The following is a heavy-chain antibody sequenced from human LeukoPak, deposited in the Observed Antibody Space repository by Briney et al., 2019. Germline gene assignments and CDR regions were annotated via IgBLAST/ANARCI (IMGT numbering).Heavy chain of an antibody. J-gene: IGHJ3*02. V-gene: IGHV4-39*01. CDR1: GGSVSSGNYY. D-gene: IGHD1-26*01. Sequence: SQTLSLTCTVSGGSVSSGNYYWGWIRQPPGKGLEWIGSIYYSGSTYYNPSLKSRVTISVDTSKNQFSLKLSSVTAADTAVYYCARLGLVGARLGAFDIWGQGTMVTVSS. CDR2: IYYSGST. CDR3: ARLGLVGARLGAFDI.